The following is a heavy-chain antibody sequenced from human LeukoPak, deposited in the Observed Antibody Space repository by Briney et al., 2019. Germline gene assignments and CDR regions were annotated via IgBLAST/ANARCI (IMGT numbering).Heavy chain of an antibody. V-gene: IGHV3-20*04. CDR2: INWNGGDK. CDR3: ARSPEWDPKQLGFKYFDY. D-gene: IGHD1-26*01. Sequence: PGGSLRLSCAASGFSFHSDGMSWVRPAPGKGLEWVSGINWNGGDKRYADSVRGRFTISRDNAKNSPYLHMNSPRGEDTGLYYCARSPEWDPKQLGFKYFDYWGQGTLVTVSS. CDR1: GFSFHSDG. J-gene: IGHJ4*02.